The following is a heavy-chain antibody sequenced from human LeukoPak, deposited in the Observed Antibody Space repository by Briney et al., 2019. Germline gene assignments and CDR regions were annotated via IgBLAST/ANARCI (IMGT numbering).Heavy chain of an antibody. J-gene: IGHJ6*02. CDR1: GGSISSYY. CDR3: ARDTLFGYYYGMDA. D-gene: IGHD3-16*01. Sequence: SETLSLTCTVSGGSISSYYWSWIRQFPGKGLEYIGYIYYSGSTNYNPSLKSRVTMSVDTSKNQFSLKLSSVAAADTGVYYCARDTLFGYYYGMDAWGQGTTVTVSS. V-gene: IGHV4-59*01. CDR2: IYYSGST.